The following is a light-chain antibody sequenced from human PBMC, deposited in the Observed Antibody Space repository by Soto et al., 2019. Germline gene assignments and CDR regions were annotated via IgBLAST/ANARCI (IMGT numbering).Light chain of an antibody. J-gene: IGLJ1*01. CDR3: SSYTSSSTLPYV. CDR2: DVS. CDR1: SSTVGGYNY. V-gene: IGLV2-14*01. Sequence: QSALTQPASVSGSPGPSITISCPGTSSTVGGYNYVSWYQQHPCKAPKLMIYDVSNRPSGVSNRFSGSKSGNTASLTISGLQAEDEADYYCSSYTSSSTLPYVFGTGTKVTVL.